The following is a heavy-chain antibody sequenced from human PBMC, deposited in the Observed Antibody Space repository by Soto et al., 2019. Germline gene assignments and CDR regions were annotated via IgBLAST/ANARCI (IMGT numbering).Heavy chain of an antibody. CDR1: GGSISSSDSY. CDR3: ARRKTSYLNGSGGFDP. CDR2: IYYSGIT. Sequence: QLQLQESGPGLVKPSETLSLTCTVSGGSISSSDSYWDWIRQPPGKGLEWIWGIYYSGITYYNPSLKSRVTISVDTSKNQFSMELTSVTAADTAVYYCARRKTSYLNGSGGFDPWGQGTLITVSS. J-gene: IGHJ5*02. V-gene: IGHV4-39*01. D-gene: IGHD3-10*01.